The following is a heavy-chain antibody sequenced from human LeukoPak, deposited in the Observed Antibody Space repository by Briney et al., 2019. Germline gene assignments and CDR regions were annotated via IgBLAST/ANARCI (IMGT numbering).Heavy chain of an antibody. D-gene: IGHD4-17*01. CDR3: TTDPTTVTPSGWFDP. J-gene: IGHJ5*02. CDR1: GFTFSRSS. CDR2: ISTSSSYI. Sequence: PGGSLRLSCTASGFTFSRSSMNWVRQAPGKGLEWVSSISTSSSYIYYADSVKGRFTISRDNAKNSLYLQMNSLKTEDTAVYYCTTDPTTVTPSGWFDPWGQGTLVTVSS. V-gene: IGHV3-21*03.